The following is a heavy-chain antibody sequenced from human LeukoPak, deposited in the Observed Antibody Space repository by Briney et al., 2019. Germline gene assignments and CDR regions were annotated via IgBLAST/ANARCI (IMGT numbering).Heavy chain of an antibody. V-gene: IGHV4-30-2*01. Sequence: PSQTLSLTCTVSGGSISSGYYWSWIRQPPGEGLEWIGYIYHSGTTYYNPSLESRVTISVDTSRNQFSLRLSSVTAADTAVYYCVRDHYYDSSGYTFRHWGQGTLVTVSS. J-gene: IGHJ1*01. D-gene: IGHD3-22*01. CDR1: GGSISSGYY. CDR3: VRDHYYDSSGYTFRH. CDR2: IYHSGTT.